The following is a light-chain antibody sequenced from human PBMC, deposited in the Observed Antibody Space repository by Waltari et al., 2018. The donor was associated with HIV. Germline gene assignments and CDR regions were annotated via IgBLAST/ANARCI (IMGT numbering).Light chain of an antibody. CDR3: ASWDDNLNHWV. V-gene: IGLV1-44*01. CDR1: NSNVGNNF. J-gene: IGLJ3*02. CDR2: RND. Sequence: QSVLTQTPSASRAPGPRILMSCSGTNSNVGNNFVSWFQQVSGGPPKLVLYRNDQRPSGVPARFSAAKSGSTASLAIARLQSDDEAEYFCASWDDNLNHWVFGGGTKLTV.